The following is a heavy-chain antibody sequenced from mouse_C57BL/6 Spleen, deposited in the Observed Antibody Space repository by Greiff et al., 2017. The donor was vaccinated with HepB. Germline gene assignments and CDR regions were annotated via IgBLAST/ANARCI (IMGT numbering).Heavy chain of an antibody. D-gene: IGHD1-1*01. V-gene: IGHV3-6*01. J-gene: IGHJ1*03. CDR1: GYSITSGYY. CDR3: ARVDYYGSSSPWYFDV. CDR2: ISYDGSN. Sequence: ESGPGLVKPSQSLSLTCSVTGYSITSGYYWNWIRQFPGNKLEWMGYISYDGSNNYNPSLKNRISITRDTSKNQFFLKLNSVTTEDTATYYCARVDYYGSSSPWYFDVWGTGTTVTVSS.